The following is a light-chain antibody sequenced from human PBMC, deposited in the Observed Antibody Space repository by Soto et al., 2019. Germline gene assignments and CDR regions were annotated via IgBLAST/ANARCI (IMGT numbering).Light chain of an antibody. CDR3: QQSNNWPFT. Sequence: EIVLTQSPGTLSLSPGERATLSCRASQSVSNNYLAWYQQKPGQAPRLLIYGTSTRATGIPDRFSGSGSGTGFTLTISSLQSQDFEVYYCQQSNNWPFTFGPGTKVDIX. CDR2: GTS. J-gene: IGKJ3*01. CDR1: QSVSNN. V-gene: IGKV3-15*01.